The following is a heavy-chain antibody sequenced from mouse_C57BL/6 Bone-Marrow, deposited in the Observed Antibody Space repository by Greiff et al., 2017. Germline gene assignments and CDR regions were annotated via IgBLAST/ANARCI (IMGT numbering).Heavy chain of an antibody. V-gene: IGHV1-36*01. CDR2: VYPYNGGT. CDR3: ARSSLYYYGSSPLYC. D-gene: IGHD1-1*01. Sequence: VQLQQSGAELVKPGASVKLSCTASGFNIKDYYMHWVKQSHGKSLEWIGLVYPYNGGTSYNQKFKGKATLTVDTSSSTAYMELNSLTSEDSAVYYCARSSLYYYGSSPLYCWGQGTTLTVSS. CDR1: GFNIKDYY. J-gene: IGHJ2*01.